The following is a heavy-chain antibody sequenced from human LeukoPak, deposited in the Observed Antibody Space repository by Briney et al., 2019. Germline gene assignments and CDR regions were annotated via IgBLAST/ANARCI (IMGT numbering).Heavy chain of an antibody. Sequence: GRSLRLSCAASGFTFSSYGMHWVRQAPGKGLEWVAVISYDGSNKYYADSVRGRFTISRDNSKNTLYLQMNSPRAEDTAVYYCAKSLDILTGYPLFDYYYGMDVWGKGTTVTVSS. CDR1: GFTFSSYG. V-gene: IGHV3-30*18. CDR3: AKSLDILTGYPLFDYYYGMDV. D-gene: IGHD3-9*01. CDR2: ISYDGSNK. J-gene: IGHJ6*04.